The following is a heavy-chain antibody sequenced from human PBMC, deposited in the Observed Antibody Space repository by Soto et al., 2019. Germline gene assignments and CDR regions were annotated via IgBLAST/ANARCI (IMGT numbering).Heavy chain of an antibody. Sequence: GGSLRLSCTASGFTFGDYAMSWVRQAPGKGPEWVGFIRSKAYGGTTEYAASVKGRFTTSRDDSKSIAYLQMNSLKTEDTAVYYCTRRNYFDYWGQGTLVTVSS. CDR1: GFTFGDYA. CDR2: IRSKAYGGTT. V-gene: IGHV3-49*04. J-gene: IGHJ4*02. CDR3: TRRNYFDY.